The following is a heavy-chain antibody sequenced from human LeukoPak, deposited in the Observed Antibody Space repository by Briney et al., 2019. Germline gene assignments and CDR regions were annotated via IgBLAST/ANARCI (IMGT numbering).Heavy chain of an antibody. CDR2: ISASKANT. CDR1: GQTFNSYG. CDR3: ARGWELHD. J-gene: IGHJ4*02. Sequence: ASVKISFTASGQTFNSYGISWVRQAPGQGLEWMGWISASKANTKYAQKLQGRVTMTTDTSTNTAYMELRSLTSDDTAVYYCARGWELHDWGQGTLVTVSS. V-gene: IGHV1-18*01. D-gene: IGHD1-26*01.